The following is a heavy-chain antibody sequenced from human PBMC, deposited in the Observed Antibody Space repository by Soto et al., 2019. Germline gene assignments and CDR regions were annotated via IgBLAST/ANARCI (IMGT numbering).Heavy chain of an antibody. Sequence: GGSLRLSCPASGFPFSDSNMAWIGQAPGKGLEEIATISSTGSTPYYADSVKGRFTISRDNAQNSLYLEMNNLRAEDTAVYYCARGQQLVANWLDPWGQGILVTVSS. CDR2: ISSTGSTP. CDR3: ARGQQLVANWLDP. D-gene: IGHD6-6*01. CDR1: GFPFSDSN. V-gene: IGHV3-11*01. J-gene: IGHJ5*02.